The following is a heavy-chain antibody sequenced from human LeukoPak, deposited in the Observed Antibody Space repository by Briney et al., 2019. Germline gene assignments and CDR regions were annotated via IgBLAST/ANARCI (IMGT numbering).Heavy chain of an antibody. Sequence: GGSLRLSCAASGFTFSSYAMSWVRQAPGKGLEWVSAISGSGGSTYYADSVKGRFTISRDNSKNTLYLQVNSLRAEDTAVYFRAKEIGCSGGSCYSYFDYWGQGTLVTVSS. CDR2: ISGSGGST. J-gene: IGHJ4*02. CDR3: AKEIGCSGGSCYSYFDY. CDR1: GFTFSSYA. D-gene: IGHD2-15*01. V-gene: IGHV3-23*01.